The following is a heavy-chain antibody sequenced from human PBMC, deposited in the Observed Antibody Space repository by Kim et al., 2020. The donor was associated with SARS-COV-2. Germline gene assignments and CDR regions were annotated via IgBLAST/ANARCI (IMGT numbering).Heavy chain of an antibody. J-gene: IGHJ3*02. V-gene: IGHV3-48*03. D-gene: IGHD5-12*01. CDR1: GFTFSSYE. Sequence: GGSLRLSCAVSGFTFSSYEMNWVRQAPGKGLEWVSYISKSCTGRHYADSVKGRFTISRDNAKNSLYLQMNSLRAEDTAFYYCAREVATTPDAFDIWGQGTLVTVSS. CDR3: AREVATTPDAFDI. CDR2: ISKSCTGR.